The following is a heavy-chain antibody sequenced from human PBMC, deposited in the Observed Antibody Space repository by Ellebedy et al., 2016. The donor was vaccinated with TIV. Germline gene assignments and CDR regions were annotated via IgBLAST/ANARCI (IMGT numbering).Heavy chain of an antibody. Sequence: GESLKISCAASGFTFSNYAMSWVRQAPGQGLVWFSRINGDGGFTSHADFVKCRFTISRDNAKNTLYLQMNSLRAEDTAVYFCTKEGAVAGAPAYLAYDYWGQGTLVTVSS. CDR2: INGDGGFT. V-gene: IGHV3-74*01. CDR3: TKEGAVAGAPAYLAYDY. CDR1: GFTFSNYA. J-gene: IGHJ4*02. D-gene: IGHD6-19*01.